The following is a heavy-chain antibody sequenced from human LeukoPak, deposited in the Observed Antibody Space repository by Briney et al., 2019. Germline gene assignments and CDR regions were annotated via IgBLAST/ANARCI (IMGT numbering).Heavy chain of an antibody. D-gene: IGHD2-2*02. CDR2: IYTSGST. V-gene: IGHV4-61*02. J-gene: IGHJ3*02. Sequence: SETLSLTCTVSGGSISSGSYYWSWIRQPAGKGLEWIGRIYTSGSTNYNPSLKSRVTISVDTSKNQFSLKLSSVTAADTAVYYCARLLPAAILGGEAFDIWGQGTMVTVSS. CDR1: GGSISSGSYY. CDR3: ARLLPAAILGGEAFDI.